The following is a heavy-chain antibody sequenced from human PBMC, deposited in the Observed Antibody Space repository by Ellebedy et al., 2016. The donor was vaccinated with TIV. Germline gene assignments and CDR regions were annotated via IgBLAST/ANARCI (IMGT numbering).Heavy chain of an antibody. CDR2: IWYDGSNK. CDR3: AKDHYYGSGSNIDY. CDR1: GFTFSSYG. Sequence: GESLKISCAASGFTFSSYGMHWVRQAPGKGLEWVAVIWYDGSNKYYADSVKGRFTISRDNSKNTLYLQMNSLRAEDTAVYYCAKDHYYGSGSNIDYWGQGTLVTVSS. D-gene: IGHD3-10*01. J-gene: IGHJ4*02. V-gene: IGHV3-30*02.